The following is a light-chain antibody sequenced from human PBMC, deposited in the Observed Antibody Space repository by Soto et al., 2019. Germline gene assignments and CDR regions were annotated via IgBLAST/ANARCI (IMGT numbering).Light chain of an antibody. CDR2: GAS. V-gene: IGKV3-15*01. J-gene: IGKJ1*01. CDR3: QQYNNWPRT. CDR1: QSVSSN. Sequence: EMVMTQSPATLSVSPGERATLSCRASQSVSSNLAWYQQKPGQAPSLLIYGASTRATGIPARFSGSGSGTEFTLTIGSLQSEDFAVYYCQQYNNWPRTFGQGTKVEIK.